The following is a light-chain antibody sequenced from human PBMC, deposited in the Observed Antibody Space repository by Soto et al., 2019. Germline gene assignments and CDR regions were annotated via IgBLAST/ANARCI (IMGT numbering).Light chain of an antibody. CDR2: DAS. Sequence: DIQMTQSPSTLSASVGDRVTITCRASQTISSWLAWYQQKPGKAPKLLIYDASKLESGVPSRFSGSGSGTGFTLTISSLQPDDFATYYCQQYDSYSPRWTFGQGTKVEI. CDR3: QQYDSYSPRWT. J-gene: IGKJ1*01. CDR1: QTISSW. V-gene: IGKV1-5*01.